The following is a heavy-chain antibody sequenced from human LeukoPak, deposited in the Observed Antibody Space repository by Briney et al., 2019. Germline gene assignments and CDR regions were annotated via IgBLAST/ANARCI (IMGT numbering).Heavy chain of an antibody. J-gene: IGHJ6*02. Sequence: ASVKVSCKASGGTFSSYAISWVRQAPGQGLEWMGGIIPIFGTANYAQKFQGRVTITADESTSTAYMELSSLRSEDTAVYYCAKSIAAAGIRAIYYYYCGMDVWGQGTTVTVSS. CDR1: GGTFSSYA. CDR2: IIPIFGTA. V-gene: IGHV1-69*13. D-gene: IGHD6-13*01. CDR3: AKSIAAAGIRAIYYYYCGMDV.